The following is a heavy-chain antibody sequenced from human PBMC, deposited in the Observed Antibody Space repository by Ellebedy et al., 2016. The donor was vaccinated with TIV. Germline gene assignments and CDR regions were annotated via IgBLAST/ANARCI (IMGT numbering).Heavy chain of an antibody. CDR3: AKDLGALSYYYDYGMDV. CDR2: ISSDASNK. CDR1: GFTFSNFG. Sequence: GGSLRLXCAATGFTFSNFGFHWVRQAPAKGLEWVAVISSDASNKYYAESVRGRFTVSRDNSKNTLYLEMNSLRADDTAVYYCAKDLGALSYYYDYGMDVWGQGTTVTVSS. V-gene: IGHV3-30*18. J-gene: IGHJ6*02.